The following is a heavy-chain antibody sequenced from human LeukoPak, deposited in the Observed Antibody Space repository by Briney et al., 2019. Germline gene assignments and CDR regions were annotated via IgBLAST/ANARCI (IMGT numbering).Heavy chain of an antibody. V-gene: IGHV3-23*01. CDR3: AKRDGSGLGYYYYYMDV. D-gene: IGHD3-10*01. CDR2: ISGSGGST. Sequence: GSLRLSCAASGFTFSSYGMSWVRQAPGKGLGWGSAISGSGGSTYYADSVKGRFTISRDNSKNTLYLQMNSLRAEDTAVYYCAKRDGSGLGYYYYYMDVWGKGTTVTISS. CDR1: GFTFSSYG. J-gene: IGHJ6*03.